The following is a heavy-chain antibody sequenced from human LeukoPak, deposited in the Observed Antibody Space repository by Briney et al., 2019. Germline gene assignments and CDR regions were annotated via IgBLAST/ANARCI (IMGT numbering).Heavy chain of an antibody. CDR2: ICSSSSYI. J-gene: IGHJ4*02. CDR3: ARDQGAARRGLDC. V-gene: IGHV3-21*01. Sequence: GGSLRLSCAASGFTFSSYSMNWVRQAPGKGLEWVSSICSSSSYIYYADSVKGRFTISRDNAKNSLYLQMNSLRAEDTAVYYCARDQGAARRGLDCWGQGTLVTVSS. CDR1: GFTFSSYS. D-gene: IGHD3-10*01.